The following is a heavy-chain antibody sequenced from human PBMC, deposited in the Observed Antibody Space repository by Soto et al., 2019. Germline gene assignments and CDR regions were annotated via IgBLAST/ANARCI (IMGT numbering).Heavy chain of an antibody. CDR3: ARAAIHAHQLEGQPPNSQTLDY. CDR2: IYYSGST. D-gene: IGHD1-1*01. J-gene: IGHJ4*02. CDR1: GGSISSSSYY. Sequence: SETLSLTCTVSGGSISSSSYYWGWIRQPPGKGLEWIGSIYYSGSTYYNPSLKSRVTISVDTSKNQFSLKLTSMTAADTAVYYCARAAIHAHQLEGQPPNSQTLDYWGQGTLVTVS. V-gene: IGHV4-39*07.